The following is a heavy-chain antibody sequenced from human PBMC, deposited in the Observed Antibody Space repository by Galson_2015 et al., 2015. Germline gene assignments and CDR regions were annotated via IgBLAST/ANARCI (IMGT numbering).Heavy chain of an antibody. CDR2: IRSKAYGGTT. D-gene: IGHD2-15*01. J-gene: IGHJ4*02. CDR1: GFTFGDYA. Sequence: SLRLSCAAFGFTFGDYAMSWFRQAPGKGLEWVGFIRSKAYGGTTEYDASVKGRFTISRDDSKSIAYLQMNSPKTEDTAVYYCTRARGIYCSGGSCYVFDYWGQGTLVTVSS. V-gene: IGHV3-49*03. CDR3: TRARGIYCSGGSCYVFDY.